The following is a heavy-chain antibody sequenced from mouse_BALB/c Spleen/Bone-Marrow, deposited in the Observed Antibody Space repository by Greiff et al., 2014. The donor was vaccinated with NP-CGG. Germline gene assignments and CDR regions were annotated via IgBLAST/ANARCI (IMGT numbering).Heavy chain of an antibody. CDR1: GYTFTNYW. V-gene: IGHV1-5*01. D-gene: IGHD4-1*01. J-gene: IGHJ3*01. CDR2: IYPGNNDA. CDR3: ARNWDWVFAY. Sequence: VQLKESXTVLARPGASLRMSCKAPGYTFTNYWINWIKQRPGQGLEWIGAIYPGNNDAKYTQKFKAKAKLTAVTSTSTADMELSSLTNEDSAVYYCARNWDWVFAYWGQGTLVTVSA.